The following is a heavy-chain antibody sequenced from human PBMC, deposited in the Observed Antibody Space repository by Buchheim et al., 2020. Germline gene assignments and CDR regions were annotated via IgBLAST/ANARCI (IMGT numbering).Heavy chain of an antibody. CDR2: VTYSGDTT. J-gene: IGHJ4*02. V-gene: IGHV3-23*01. D-gene: IGHD2/OR15-2a*01. Sequence: EVQLLESGGGLVQPGGSLRLSCAASGFTFSGSSMSWVRQAPGKGLEWVSTVTYSGDTTWYAGSVKGRFTISRDNSKNTLFLKMNSLRVEDTAIYYCARNSLDDNWGQGIL. CDR3: ARNSLDDN. CDR1: GFTFSGSS.